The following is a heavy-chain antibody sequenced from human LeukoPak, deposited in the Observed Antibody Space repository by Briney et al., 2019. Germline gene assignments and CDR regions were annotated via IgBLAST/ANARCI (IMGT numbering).Heavy chain of an antibody. CDR3: KADIVVVPAVHGMDV. V-gene: IGHV3-53*01. J-gene: IGHJ6*02. Sequence: GGSLRLSCAASGFAVSSNYMSWVRQAPGKGLEWVSVIYSGGSTYYADSVKGRFTISRDNSKNTLYLQMNSLRAEDTAVYYCKADIVVVPAVHGMDVWGQGTTVTVSS. D-gene: IGHD2-2*01. CDR1: GFAVSSNY. CDR2: IYSGGST.